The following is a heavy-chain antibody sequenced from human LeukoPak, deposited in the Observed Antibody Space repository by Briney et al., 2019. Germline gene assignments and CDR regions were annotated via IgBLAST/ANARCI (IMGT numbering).Heavy chain of an antibody. CDR2: MNPNSGNT. J-gene: IGHJ4*02. Sequence: ASVKVSCKASGYTFTSYDINWVRQATGQGLEWMGWMNPNSGNTGYAQKFQGRVTMTRNTSISTAYMELSSLRSEDTAVYYCARGRGSSWYAYFDYWGQGTLVTVSS. CDR1: GYTFTSYD. CDR3: ARGRGSSWYAYFDY. V-gene: IGHV1-8*01. D-gene: IGHD6-13*01.